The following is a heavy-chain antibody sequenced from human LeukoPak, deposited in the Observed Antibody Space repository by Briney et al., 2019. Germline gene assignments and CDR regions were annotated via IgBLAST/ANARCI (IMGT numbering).Heavy chain of an antibody. J-gene: IGHJ3*02. Sequence: KSSETLSLTCTVSGGSISSGGYYWSWIRQHPGKGLEWIGEIYHSGSPNYNPSLKSRVTISVDKSRNHFSLNLSSVTAADTAVYYCARSPVVVVITASIDAFDIWGQGTMVTVSS. CDR2: IYHSGSP. CDR1: GGSISSGGYY. D-gene: IGHD3-22*01. V-gene: IGHV4-31*03. CDR3: ARSPVVVVITASIDAFDI.